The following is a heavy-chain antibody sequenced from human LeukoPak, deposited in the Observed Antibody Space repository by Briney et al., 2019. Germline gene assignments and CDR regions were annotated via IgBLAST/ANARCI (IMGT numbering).Heavy chain of an antibody. D-gene: IGHD3-22*01. CDR2: IYSGGST. CDR1: GFTVSSNY. CDR3: AREGKDSSGYPWFDY. Sequence: GGSLRLSCAASGFTVSSNYMSWVRQAPGKGLEWVSVIYSGGSTYYADSVKGRFTISRDNSKNTLYLQVNSLRAEDTAVYYCAREGKDSSGYPWFDYWGQGTLVTVSS. J-gene: IGHJ4*02. V-gene: IGHV3-53*01.